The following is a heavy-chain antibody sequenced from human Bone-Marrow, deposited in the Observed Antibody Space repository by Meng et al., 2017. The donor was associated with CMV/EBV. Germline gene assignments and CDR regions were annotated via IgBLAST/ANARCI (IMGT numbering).Heavy chain of an antibody. V-gene: IGHV1-2*02. CDR1: VYTFSGHY. CDR3: ASSLTGTTQNY. D-gene: IGHD1-7*01. CDR2: INPNSFDT. J-gene: IGHJ4*02. Sequence: ASVKVSCKATVYTFSGHYIHWVRQAPGQGLEWMGWINPNSFDTYYARKFQGRVTMSRNTSISTAYLELSSLRSDDTAVYYCASSLTGTTQNYWGQGKLVTVSS.